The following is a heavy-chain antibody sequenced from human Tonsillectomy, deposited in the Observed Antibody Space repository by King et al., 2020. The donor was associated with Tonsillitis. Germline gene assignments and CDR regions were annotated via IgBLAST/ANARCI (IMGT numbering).Heavy chain of an antibody. J-gene: IGHJ5*02. D-gene: IGHD5-24*01. Sequence: VQLVESGGGLVQPGGSLRLSCAASRFTFSNYWMSWVRQAPGKGLEWVANIKQDGSEKYYVDSVKGRFTISRDNAKNSLYLPMNSLAAEDTAVYYCARDSRWLQSCGQGPLVTVSS. CDR1: RFTFSNYW. V-gene: IGHV3-7*03. CDR2: IKQDGSEK. CDR3: ARDSRWLQS.